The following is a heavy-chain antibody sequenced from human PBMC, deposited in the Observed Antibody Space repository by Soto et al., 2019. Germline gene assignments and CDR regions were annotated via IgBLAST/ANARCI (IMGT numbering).Heavy chain of an antibody. CDR2: IYYSGST. Sequence: QVQLQESGPGLVKPSQTLSLTCTVSGGSISSGGYYWSWIRQHPGKGLEWIGYIYYSGSTYYNPSLKSRVTISVDTSKNQFSLKLSSVTAADTAVYYCARASRFDGSSPPDAFDIWGQGTMVTVSS. D-gene: IGHD3-22*01. CDR3: ARASRFDGSSPPDAFDI. V-gene: IGHV4-31*03. CDR1: GGSISSGGYY. J-gene: IGHJ3*02.